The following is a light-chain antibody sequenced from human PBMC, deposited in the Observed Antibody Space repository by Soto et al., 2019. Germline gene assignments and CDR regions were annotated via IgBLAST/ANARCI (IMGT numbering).Light chain of an antibody. CDR2: GAS. V-gene: IGKV1-39*01. CDR3: QQSYSYTRM. CDR1: QTISTY. J-gene: IGKJ1*01. Sequence: DIQMTQSPSSLSASVGDRVTITCRASQTISTYLNWYQQKPGKAPKVLIYGASSLQSGVPTRFSGSGSGTDFTLTISSLQPEDSATYYCQQSYSYTRMFGQGTKVEIK.